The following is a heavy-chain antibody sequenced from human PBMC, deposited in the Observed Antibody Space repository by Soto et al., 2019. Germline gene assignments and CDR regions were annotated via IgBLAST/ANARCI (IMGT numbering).Heavy chain of an antibody. CDR1: GYTFTGYY. CDR3: ARDFSYCSGGSCYWFDY. V-gene: IGHV1-2*02. J-gene: IGHJ4*02. Sequence: QVQLVQSGAEVKKPGASVKVSCKASGYTFTGYYMHWVRQAPGQGLEWMGWINPNSGGTNYAQKFQGRVTITRDTSISTAYMELSRLRSDDTAVYYCARDFSYCSGGSCYWFDYWGQGTLVTVCS. CDR2: INPNSGGT. D-gene: IGHD2-15*01.